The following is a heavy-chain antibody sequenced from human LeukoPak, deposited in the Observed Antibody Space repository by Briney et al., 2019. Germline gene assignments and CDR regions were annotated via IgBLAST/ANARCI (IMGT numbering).Heavy chain of an antibody. CDR1: GGSISSSSYY. CDR2: IYYSGST. V-gene: IGHV4-39*01. Sequence: SETLSLTCTVSGGSISSSSYYWGWIRQPPGTGLEWIGSIYYSGSTYYNPSLKSRVTISVDTSKNQFSLKLSSVTAADTAVYYCARPGVYYDILTGYDSDAFDIWGQGTMVTVSS. CDR3: ARPGVYYDILTGYDSDAFDI. J-gene: IGHJ3*02. D-gene: IGHD3-9*01.